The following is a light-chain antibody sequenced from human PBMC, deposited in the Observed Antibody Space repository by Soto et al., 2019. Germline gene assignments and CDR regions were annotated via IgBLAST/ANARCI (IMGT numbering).Light chain of an antibody. J-gene: IGKJ2*01. V-gene: IGKV3-11*01. CDR1: QSVSSY. Sequence: EIVLTQSPATLSLSPGERATLSCRASQSVSSYLAWYQQKPGQAPRLLIYDASNRATGIPARFSGSGSGTDFTLTIGGLEPEYFAVYYCQQRSNSRTFGQGTKLEIK. CDR2: DAS. CDR3: QQRSNSRT.